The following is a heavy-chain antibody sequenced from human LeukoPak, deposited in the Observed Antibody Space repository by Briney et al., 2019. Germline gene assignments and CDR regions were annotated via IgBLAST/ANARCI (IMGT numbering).Heavy chain of an antibody. CDR2: INPNSGGT. D-gene: IGHD5-12*01. CDR3: ARAGYSGYAFDY. Sequence: ASVTVSFKASGYTFTVYYMHWVRQAPGQGLEGMGWINPNSGGTNYAQKFQGRVTMTRDTSISTAYMELSRLRSDDTAVYYCARAGYSGYAFDYWGQGTLVTVSS. CDR1: GYTFTVYY. J-gene: IGHJ4*02. V-gene: IGHV1-2*02.